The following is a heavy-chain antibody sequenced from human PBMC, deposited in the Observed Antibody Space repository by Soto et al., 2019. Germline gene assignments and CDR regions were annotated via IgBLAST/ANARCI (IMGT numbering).Heavy chain of an antibody. CDR2: INPSGATT. CDR3: ARASGGYCSGGRCFFDY. J-gene: IGHJ4*02. D-gene: IGHD2-15*01. CDR1: GYTFTSYY. Sequence: QVQLVQSGAEIRKPGASVKLSCKASGYTFTSYYMHWVRQAPGQGLEWMNMINPSGATTGYAQQFQGRVTMTRDTSTSTVYMELSGLRSEDTAVYFCARASGGYCSGGRCFFDYWGQGTLVTVSS. V-gene: IGHV1-46*01.